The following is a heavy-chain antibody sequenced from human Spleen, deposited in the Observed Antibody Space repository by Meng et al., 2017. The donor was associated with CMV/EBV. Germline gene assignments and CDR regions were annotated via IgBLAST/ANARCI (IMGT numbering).Heavy chain of an antibody. CDR3: ARGAATLAPYYYYYGMDV. D-gene: IGHD6-25*01. Sequence: GGSLRLSCATSGFNFKIYGMHWVRQLPGKGLEWVAFIRYDEKTKYYADSVKGRFTISRDNSKNTLYLQMNSLRAEDTAVYYCARGAATLAPYYYYYGMDVWGQGTTVTVSS. V-gene: IGHV3-30*02. J-gene: IGHJ6*02. CDR2: IRYDEKTK. CDR1: GFNFKIYG.